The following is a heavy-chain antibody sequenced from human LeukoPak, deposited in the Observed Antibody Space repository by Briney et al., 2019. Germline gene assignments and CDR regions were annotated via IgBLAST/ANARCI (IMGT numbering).Heavy chain of an antibody. J-gene: IGHJ4*02. CDR1: GYTLTEFP. CDR2: FGPAAADT. Sequence: ASVKVSCKVSGYTLTEFPMHWVRQAPGKGLEWMGSFGPAAADTIYTQKFQGRVTMTEDTSTDTAYMELSSLRSEDTAVYFCASGYEGVFDYWGQGTLVTVSS. D-gene: IGHD2-2*01. CDR3: ASGYEGVFDY. V-gene: IGHV1-24*01.